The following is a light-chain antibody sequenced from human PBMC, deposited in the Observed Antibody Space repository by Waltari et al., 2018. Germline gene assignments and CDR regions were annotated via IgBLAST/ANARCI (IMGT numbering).Light chain of an antibody. Sequence: DIVMTQSPDSLAVSLGERATINCRSGHGVLSSSNNKNYLAWYQQKLGQPPKLVIYWASTRESGVPDRFNGSGSGTDFTLTISSLQAEDVAVYYCQQYYSTPYTFGQGTKLEIK. CDR3: QQYYSTPYT. J-gene: IGKJ2*01. CDR2: WAS. CDR1: HGVLSSSNNKNY. V-gene: IGKV4-1*01.